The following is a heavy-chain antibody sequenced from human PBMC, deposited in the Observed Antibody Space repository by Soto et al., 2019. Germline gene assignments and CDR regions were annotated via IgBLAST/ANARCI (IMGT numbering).Heavy chain of an antibody. CDR2: INHSGST. J-gene: IGHJ6*02. D-gene: IGHD3-3*01. CDR3: ARVENVRLEGMDV. CDR1: GGSFSGYY. V-gene: IGHV4-34*01. Sequence: KPSETLSLTCAVYGGSFSGYYWSWIRQPPGKGLEWIGEINHSGSTNYNPSLKSRVTISVDTSKNQFSLKLSSVTAADTAVYYCARVENVRLEGMDVWGQGTTVTVSS.